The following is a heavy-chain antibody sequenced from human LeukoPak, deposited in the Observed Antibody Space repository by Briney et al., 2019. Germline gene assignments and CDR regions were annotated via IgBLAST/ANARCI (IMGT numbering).Heavy chain of an antibody. V-gene: IGHV4-34*01. D-gene: IGHD3-10*01. CDR3: ARRKFIWGPPRWPAFDI. Sequence: SETLSLTCAVYGGSFSGYYWSWIRQPPGKGLEWIGEINHSGSTNYNPSLKSRVTISVDTSKNQFSLKLSSVTAADTAVYYCARRKFIWGPPRWPAFDIWGQGTMVTVSS. CDR1: GGSFSGYY. CDR2: INHSGST. J-gene: IGHJ3*02.